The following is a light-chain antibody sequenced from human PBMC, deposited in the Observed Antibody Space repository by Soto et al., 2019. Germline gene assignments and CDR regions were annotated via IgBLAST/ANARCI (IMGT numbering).Light chain of an antibody. CDR2: KAS. CDR3: QQYNSYST. V-gene: IGKV1-5*03. J-gene: IGKJ1*01. Sequence: DIQMTQSPSTLSASVGDRVTITCRASQSISNWLAWYQQKPGKAPKVLIYKASTLESGVPPRFSGSGFGTEFTLTISSLPPDDFATYYCQQYNSYSTFGQGTKVENK. CDR1: QSISNW.